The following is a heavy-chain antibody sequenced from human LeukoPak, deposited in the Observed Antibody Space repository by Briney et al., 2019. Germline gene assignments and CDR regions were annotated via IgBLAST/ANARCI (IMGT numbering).Heavy chain of an antibody. CDR1: GFTFSSYA. Sequence: PGRSLRLSCAASGFTFSSYAMHWVRQAPGKGLEWVAVISYDGSNKYYADSVKGRLTISRDNSKNTLYLQRNSLRAEDTAVYYCARGHVYAMEHWGQGTLVTVSS. CDR3: ARGHVYAMEH. J-gene: IGHJ1*01. D-gene: IGHD3-16*01. V-gene: IGHV3-30*04. CDR2: ISYDGSNK.